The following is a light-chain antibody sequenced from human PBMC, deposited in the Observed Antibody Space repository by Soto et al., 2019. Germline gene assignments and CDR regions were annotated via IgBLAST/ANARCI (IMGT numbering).Light chain of an antibody. J-gene: IGLJ3*02. V-gene: IGLV3-25*02. CDR3: QSADSTGVNGV. CDR2: KDS. Sequence: SYELTQPPSMSVSPGQTARITCSGDALSNQYTYWYQQRPGQAPVLLIYKDSERTSGIPERFSGSSSGTTVTLTISGVQAEDEAAYYCQSADSTGVNGVFGGGTKLTVL. CDR1: ALSNQY.